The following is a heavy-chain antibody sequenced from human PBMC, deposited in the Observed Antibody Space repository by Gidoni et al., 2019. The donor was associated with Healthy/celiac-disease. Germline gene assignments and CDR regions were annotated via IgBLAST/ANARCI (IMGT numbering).Heavy chain of an antibody. V-gene: IGHV3-48*03. CDR2: ISSSGSTI. CDR1: GFTFSSYE. D-gene: IGHD6-13*01. CDR3: ASQQLVPSSGMDV. Sequence: EVQLVESGGGLVQPGGSLRPSCAASGFTFSSYEMNWVRQAPGKGLEWVSYISSSGSTIYYADSVKGRFTISRDNAKNSLYLQMNSLRAEDTAVYYCASQQLVPSSGMDVWGQGTTVTVSS. J-gene: IGHJ6*02.